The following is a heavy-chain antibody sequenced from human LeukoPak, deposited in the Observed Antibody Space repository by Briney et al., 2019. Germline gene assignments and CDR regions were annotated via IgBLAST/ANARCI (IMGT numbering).Heavy chain of an antibody. Sequence: GGSLRPSCAASGFTFSSYGMHWVRQAPGKGLEWVAVISYDGSNKYYADSVKGRFTISRDNSKNTLYLQMNSLRAEDTAVYYCAKVVSGQLPYYFDYWGQGTLVTVSS. CDR3: AKVVSGQLPYYFDY. J-gene: IGHJ4*02. D-gene: IGHD2-2*01. CDR2: ISYDGSNK. V-gene: IGHV3-30*18. CDR1: GFTFSSYG.